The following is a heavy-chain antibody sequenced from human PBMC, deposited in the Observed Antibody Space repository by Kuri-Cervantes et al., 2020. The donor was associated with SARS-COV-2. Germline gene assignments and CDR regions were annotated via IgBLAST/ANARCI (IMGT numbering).Heavy chain of an antibody. J-gene: IGHJ6*03. Sequence: GESLKISCAASEFTFRSYAMSWVRQAPGKGLEWVSSFCGSGGSTYYADSVKGRFIISRDNSKNTLYLQMNSLRAKDTAGYHCAKESSAYAHGYYYMDVWGKGTTVTVSS. CDR1: EFTFRSYA. D-gene: IGHD5-12*01. CDR2: FCGSGGST. CDR3: AKESSAYAHGYYYMDV. V-gene: IGHV3-23*01.